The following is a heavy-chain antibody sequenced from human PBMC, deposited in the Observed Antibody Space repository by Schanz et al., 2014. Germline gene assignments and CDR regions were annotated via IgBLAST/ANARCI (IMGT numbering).Heavy chain of an antibody. J-gene: IGHJ4*02. CDR1: GFTFTTHS. Sequence: EVQLLESGGGLVQPGGSLRLSCVASGFTFTTHSMTWVRQAPGKGLEWVSYISGTTTYTNYADSVKGRFTMSRDNSKNTLYLQMNSLRAEDTAVYYCARANYRRKINFDYWGRGTLVTVSS. D-gene: IGHD3-10*01. CDR3: ARANYRRKINFDY. V-gene: IGHV3-23*01. CDR2: ISGTTTYT.